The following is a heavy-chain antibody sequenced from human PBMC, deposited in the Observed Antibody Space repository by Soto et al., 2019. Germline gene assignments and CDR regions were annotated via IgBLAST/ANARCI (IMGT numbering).Heavy chain of an antibody. D-gene: IGHD6-19*01. CDR1: GFSLSNARVG. Sequence: QVTLKESGPVLVKPTETLTLTCTVSGFSLSNARVGVSWIRQPPGKALEWLAHIFPNDEKPYSTSLKRRLTISKDTSKSQVVLTMTIMDPVDTATYYCARIGKYSSGRYGMDVWGQGTTVTVSS. CDR2: IFPNDEK. CDR3: ARIGKYSSGRYGMDV. V-gene: IGHV2-26*01. J-gene: IGHJ6*02.